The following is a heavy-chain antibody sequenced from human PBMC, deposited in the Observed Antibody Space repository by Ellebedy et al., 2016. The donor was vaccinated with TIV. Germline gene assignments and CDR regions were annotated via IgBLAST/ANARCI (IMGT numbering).Heavy chain of an antibody. Sequence: GGSLRLSCAASGFTFSSFALHWVRQPPGKGLEWLSVINSDSSSTYHADSVKGRFTITRDNSKNTLYLQMNRLRTEDTAVYYGAKGSSSGFNYDRVGFEYWGQGTLVTVSS. CDR2: INSDSSST. CDR3: AKGSSSGFNYDRVGFEY. J-gene: IGHJ4*02. CDR1: GFTFSSFA. V-gene: IGHV3-23*03. D-gene: IGHD3-16*01.